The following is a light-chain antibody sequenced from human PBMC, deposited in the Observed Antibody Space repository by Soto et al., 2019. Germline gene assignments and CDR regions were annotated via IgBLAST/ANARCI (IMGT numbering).Light chain of an antibody. CDR2: DAS. CDR1: QSVSSY. CDR3: QQRSNWPWT. Sequence: EIVLTQSPATLSLSPGERATLSCRARQSVSSYLAWYQQNPGQAPRLLIYDASNRATGIPARFSGSGSGTDFTLTISSLEPEDFAVYYCQQRSNWPWTFGQGTKVEIK. J-gene: IGKJ1*01. V-gene: IGKV3-11*01.